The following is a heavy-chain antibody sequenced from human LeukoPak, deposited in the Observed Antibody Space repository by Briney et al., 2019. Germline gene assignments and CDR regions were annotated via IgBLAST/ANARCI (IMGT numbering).Heavy chain of an antibody. V-gene: IGHV3-7*01. Sequence: GVSLRLSCAASGFTFSRYWMSWVRQAPGKGLVWVANIKQDGREKYYVDSVKVRFTIARDNAKNSLYLQMISLRAEDTAVYYCARDHYAPPWVVVVIGSAFDIWGQGTMVTVSS. CDR2: IKQDGREK. CDR3: ARDHYAPPWVVVVIGSAFDI. D-gene: IGHD3-22*01. J-gene: IGHJ3*02. CDR1: GFTFSRYW.